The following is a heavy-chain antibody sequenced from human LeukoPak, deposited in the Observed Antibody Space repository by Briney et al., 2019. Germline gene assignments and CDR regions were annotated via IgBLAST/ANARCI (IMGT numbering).Heavy chain of an antibody. Sequence: GGSLRLSCAASGFTFSSYEMNWVRQAPGKGLEWVSYISTSGSIIYYADSVKGRFTISRDNSKNTLYLQMNSLRAEDTAVYYCARAANTAAGTPTLAIDYWGQGTLVTVSS. V-gene: IGHV3-48*03. D-gene: IGHD6-13*01. CDR2: ISTSGSII. J-gene: IGHJ4*02. CDR3: ARAANTAAGTPTLAIDY. CDR1: GFTFSSYE.